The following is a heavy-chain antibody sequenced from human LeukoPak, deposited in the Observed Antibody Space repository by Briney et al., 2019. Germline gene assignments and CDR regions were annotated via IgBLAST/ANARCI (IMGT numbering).Heavy chain of an antibody. D-gene: IGHD6-6*01. V-gene: IGHV3-23*01. J-gene: IGHJ6*02. CDR1: GFTFSTYA. CDR3: AKGTYSSSYYYYYYGMDV. CDR2: ISSSGDKT. Sequence: PGGSLILSCAASGFTFSTYAFSWVRQSPGKGLEWVSAISSSGDKTYYADSIKGRFTISRDNSKNTLYLQMNSLRTEDTAVYYCAKGTYSSSYYYYYYGMDVWGQGTTVTVSS.